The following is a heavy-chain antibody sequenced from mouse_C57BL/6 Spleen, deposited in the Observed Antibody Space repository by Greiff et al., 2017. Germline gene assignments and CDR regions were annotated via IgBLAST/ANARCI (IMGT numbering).Heavy chain of an antibody. CDR2: ISPGDGDT. D-gene: IGHD2-4*01. CDR1: GYAFSSYW. V-gene: IGHV1-80*01. CDR3: ARYEYDPLYAMDY. Sequence: QVQLKESGAELVKPGASVKISCKASGYAFSSYWMNWVTQRPGKGLEWIGQISPGDGDTNYNGKFKGKATLTADKSSSTAYMQLSSLTSEDSAVYFCARYEYDPLYAMDYWGQGTSVTVSS. J-gene: IGHJ4*01.